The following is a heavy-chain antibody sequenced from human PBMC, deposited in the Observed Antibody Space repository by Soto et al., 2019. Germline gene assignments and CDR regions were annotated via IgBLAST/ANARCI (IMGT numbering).Heavy chain of an antibody. CDR1: GYTFTSYD. CDR3: ARVPPITMVRGFIDYRFDP. J-gene: IGHJ5*02. V-gene: IGHV1-8*01. Sequence: QVQLVQSGAEVKKPGASVKVSCTASGYTFTSYDINWVRQATGQGLEWMGWVKPNSGNTGYAQKFQGRVTMTRNNSISTADMELISLRSEDTAVYYCARVPPITMVRGFIDYRFDPWGQGTLVTVSS. D-gene: IGHD3-10*01. CDR2: VKPNSGNT.